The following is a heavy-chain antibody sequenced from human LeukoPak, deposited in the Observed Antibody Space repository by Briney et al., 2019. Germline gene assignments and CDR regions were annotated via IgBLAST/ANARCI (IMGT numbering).Heavy chain of an antibody. D-gene: IGHD5-18*01. CDR2: INAGNGNT. V-gene: IGHV1-3*01. Sequence: ASVKVSCKASGYTFTSYAMHWVRQAPGQRLEWMGWINAGNGNTKYSQKFQGRVTMTRDTSISTAYMELSRLRSDDTAVYYCARSGYSYGYWFDPWGQGTLVTVSS. J-gene: IGHJ5*02. CDR3: ARSGYSYGYWFDP. CDR1: GYTFTSYA.